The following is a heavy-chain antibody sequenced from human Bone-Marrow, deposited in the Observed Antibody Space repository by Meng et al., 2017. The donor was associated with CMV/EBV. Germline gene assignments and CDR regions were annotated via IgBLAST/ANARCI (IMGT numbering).Heavy chain of an antibody. D-gene: IGHD2-15*01. CDR2: INHSGST. Sequence: YYWSWIRQPPGKGLEWIGEINHSGSTNYNPSLKSRVTISVDTSKNQFSLKLSSVTAADTAVYYCARVRVPLKTIVVVVAANSGWYFDLWGRGTLVTVSS. CDR3: ARVRVPLKTIVVVVAANSGWYFDL. V-gene: IGHV4-34*01. J-gene: IGHJ2*01. CDR1: YY.